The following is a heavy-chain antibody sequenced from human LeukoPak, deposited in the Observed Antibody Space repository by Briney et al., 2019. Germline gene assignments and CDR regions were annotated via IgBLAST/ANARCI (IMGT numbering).Heavy chain of an antibody. CDR2: IIPIFGTA. D-gene: IGHD3-22*01. CDR1: GGTFSSYA. J-gene: IGHJ4*02. V-gene: IGHV1-69*13. CDR3: AWRYYYDSSGYVRNDY. Sequence: GASVKVSCKASGGTFSSYAISWVRQAPGQGLEWMGGIIPIFGTANYAQKFQGRVTITADESTSTAYMELSSLRSEDTAVYYCAWRYYYDSSGYVRNDYWGRGTLVTVSS.